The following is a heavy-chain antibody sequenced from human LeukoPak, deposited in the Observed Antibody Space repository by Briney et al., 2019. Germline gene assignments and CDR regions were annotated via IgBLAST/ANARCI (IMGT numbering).Heavy chain of an antibody. CDR1: GGSISSYY. CDR3: ARSDSSSWSLFRFDP. D-gene: IGHD6-13*01. CDR2: IYYSGST. J-gene: IGHJ5*02. Sequence: SETLSLTCTVSGGSISSYYWSWIRQPPGKGLEWIGYIYYSGSTNYNPSLKSRVTISVDTSKNQFSLTLSSVTAADTAVYYCARSDSSSWSLFRFDPWGQGTLVTVSS. V-gene: IGHV4-59*01.